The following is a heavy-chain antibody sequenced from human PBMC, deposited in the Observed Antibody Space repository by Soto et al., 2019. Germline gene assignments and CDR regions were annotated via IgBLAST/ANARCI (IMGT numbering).Heavy chain of an antibody. CDR1: GFTFSNYA. CDR3: VREPLGGYDLPRSFDY. V-gene: IGHV3-48*03. J-gene: IGHJ4*02. CDR2: ISTTGAHT. Sequence: LRLSCAASGFTFSNYAMNWVRQAPGKGLEWVSYISTTGAHTYYADSVKGRFTISRDNGKNSLHLQMNSLRDEDTALYYCVREPLGGYDLPRSFDYWGQGTLVTVSS. D-gene: IGHD5-12*01.